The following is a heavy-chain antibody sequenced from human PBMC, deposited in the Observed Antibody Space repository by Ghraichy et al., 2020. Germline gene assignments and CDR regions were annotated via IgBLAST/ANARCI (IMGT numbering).Heavy chain of an antibody. CDR1: GFTFSSYA. CDR2: ITDSGVST. D-gene: IGHD2-15*01. Sequence: GGSLRLSCAASGFTFSSYAMSWVRQAPGKGLEWVSIITDSGVSTYYADSVKGRFTVSRDNSKNTLYLQINSVRVEDTAVYYCAGTSSGSRFDPWGQGTLVTVSS. J-gene: IGHJ5*02. V-gene: IGHV3-23*01. CDR3: AGTSSGSRFDP.